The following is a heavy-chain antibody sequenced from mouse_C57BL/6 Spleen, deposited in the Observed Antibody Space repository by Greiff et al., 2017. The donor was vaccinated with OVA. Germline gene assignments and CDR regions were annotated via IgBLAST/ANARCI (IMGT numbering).Heavy chain of an antibody. D-gene: IGHD1-1*01. V-gene: IGHV1-76*01. CDR3: ARDYCSSYGYFDV. Sequence: VKLQESGAELVRPGASVKLSCKASGYTFTDYYINWVKQRPGQGLEWIARIYPGSGNTYYNEKFKGKATLTAENTSSTAYMQLSSLTSEDSAVYFGARDYCSSYGYFDVWGTGTTVTVSS. J-gene: IGHJ1*03. CDR1: GYTFTDYY. CDR2: IYPGSGNT.